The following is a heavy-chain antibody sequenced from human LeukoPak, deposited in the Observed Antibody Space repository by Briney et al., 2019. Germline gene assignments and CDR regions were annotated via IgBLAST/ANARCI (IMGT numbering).Heavy chain of an antibody. J-gene: IGHJ4*02. V-gene: IGHV1-46*01. CDR3: ASTVGQQLVLGPGY. CDR1: GYTFTSYY. Sequence: ASVKVSCKASGYTFTSYYMHWVRQAPGQGLEWMGIINPSGGSTSYAQKFQGRVTITTDESTSTAYMELSSLRSEDTAVYYCASTVGQQLVLGPGYWGQGTLVTVSS. CDR2: INPSGGST. D-gene: IGHD6-13*01.